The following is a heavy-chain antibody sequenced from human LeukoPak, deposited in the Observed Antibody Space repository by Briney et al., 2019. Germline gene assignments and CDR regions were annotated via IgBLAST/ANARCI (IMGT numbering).Heavy chain of an antibody. Sequence: PSQTLSLTCTVSGGSISSGSYYWSWIRQPGGKGLEWIGRIYTSGSTNYNPSLKSRVTISVDTSKNQFSLKLSSVTAADTAVYYSARAHYYGSGSYQYYFDYWGQGTLVTVSS. J-gene: IGHJ4*02. CDR2: IYTSGST. D-gene: IGHD3-10*01. V-gene: IGHV4-61*02. CDR1: GGSISSGSYY. CDR3: ARAHYYGSGSYQYYFDY.